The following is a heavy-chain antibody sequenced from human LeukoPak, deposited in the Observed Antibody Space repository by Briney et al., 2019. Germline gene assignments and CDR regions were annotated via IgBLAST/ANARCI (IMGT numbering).Heavy chain of an antibody. CDR3: ARGYSYGYWALYY. V-gene: IGHV4-59*12. CDR2: IYYSGST. D-gene: IGHD5-18*01. CDR1: GGSISSYY. Sequence: SETLSLTCTVSGGSISSYYWSWIRQPPGKGLEWIGYIYYSGSTNYNPSLKSRVTMSVDTSKNQFSLKLSSVTAADTAVYYCARGYSYGYWALYYWGQGTLVTVSS. J-gene: IGHJ4*02.